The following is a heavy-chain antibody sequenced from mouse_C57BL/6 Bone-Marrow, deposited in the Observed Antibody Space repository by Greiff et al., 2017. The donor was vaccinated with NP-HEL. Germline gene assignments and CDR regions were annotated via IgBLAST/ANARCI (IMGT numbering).Heavy chain of an antibody. J-gene: IGHJ4*01. Sequence: VQLQQPGAELVKPGASVKLSCKASGYTFTSYWMPWVKQRPGQGLEWIGEIDPSDSYTNYNQKFTGKATLTVDTSSRTAYIQLSSLTSEDSAVYYCAIGPPVYYGNDYYAMAYWGQGTSVTVSA. CDR1: GYTFTSYW. V-gene: IGHV1-50*01. D-gene: IGHD2-1*01. CDR3: AIGPPVYYGNDYYAMAY. CDR2: IDPSDSYT.